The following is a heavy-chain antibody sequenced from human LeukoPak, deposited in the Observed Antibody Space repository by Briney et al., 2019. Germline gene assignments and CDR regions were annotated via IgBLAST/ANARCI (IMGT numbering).Heavy chain of an antibody. Sequence: SETLSLTCTVSGGSISSSSYYWGWIRQPPGKGLEWIGSIYYSGSTYYNPSLKSRVTISVDTSKNQFSLKLSSVAAADTAVYYCARRRGPAISWGQGTIVTVSS. D-gene: IGHD3-10*01. V-gene: IGHV4-39*07. CDR2: IYYSGST. CDR1: GGSISSSSYY. CDR3: ARRRGPAIS. J-gene: IGHJ3*01.